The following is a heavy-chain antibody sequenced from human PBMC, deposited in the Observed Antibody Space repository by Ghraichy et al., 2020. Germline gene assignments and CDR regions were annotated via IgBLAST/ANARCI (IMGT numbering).Heavy chain of an antibody. J-gene: IGHJ4*02. D-gene: IGHD2-15*01. CDR3: AKAPAGRGYFDY. V-gene: IGHV3-43*01. CDR2: ISWDGGST. CDR1: GFTFDDYT. Sequence: GGSLRLSCAASGFTFDDYTMHWVRHAPGKGLEWVSLISWDGGSTYYADSVKGRFTISRDNSKNSLYLQMNSLRTEDTALYYCAKAPAGRGYFDYWGQGTLVTVSS.